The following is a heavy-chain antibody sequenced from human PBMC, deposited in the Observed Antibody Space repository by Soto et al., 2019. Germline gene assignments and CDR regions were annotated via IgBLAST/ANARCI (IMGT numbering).Heavy chain of an antibody. CDR2: ISYAGSNK. V-gene: IGHV3-30*18. CDR1: GFTFSTYG. Sequence: QVQLVESGGGVVQPGRSLRLSCAGSGFTFSTYGMHWVRQAPGKGLEWVAVISYAGSNKYYADSVKGRFTISRDNSKNTLSLQMNSLRAEDTAVYYCAKASGGGSCYSCYFDYWGQGTLVTVSS. J-gene: IGHJ4*02. CDR3: AKASGGGSCYSCYFDY. D-gene: IGHD2-15*01.